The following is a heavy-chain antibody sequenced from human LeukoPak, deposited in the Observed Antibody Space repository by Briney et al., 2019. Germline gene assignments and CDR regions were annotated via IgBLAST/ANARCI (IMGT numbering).Heavy chain of an antibody. CDR3: ARDVSGSYPTCFDY. J-gene: IGHJ4*02. V-gene: IGHV1-2*02. D-gene: IGHD1-26*01. CDR2: INPNSGGT. CDR1: GYTFTGYY. Sequence: GASVRVSCKASGYTFTGYYMHWVRQAPGQGLEWMGWINPNSGGTNYAQKFQGRVTMTRATSISTAYMELSRLRSDDTAVYYCARDVSGSYPTCFDYWGQGTLVTVSS.